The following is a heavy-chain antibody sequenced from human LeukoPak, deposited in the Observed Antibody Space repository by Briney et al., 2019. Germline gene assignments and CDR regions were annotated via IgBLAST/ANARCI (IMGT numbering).Heavy chain of an antibody. CDR3: TTGGCSGGSCLYYYYGMDV. CDR2: IKSKTDGGTT. V-gene: IGHV3-15*01. D-gene: IGHD2-15*01. J-gene: IGHJ6*02. Sequence: PGGSLRLSCAASGFTFSNAWMSWVRQAPGKGLEWVGRIKSKTDGGTTDYAAPVKGRFTISRDDSKNTLYLQMNSLKTEDTAVYYCTTGGCSGGSCLYYYYGMDVWGQGTTVTVSS. CDR1: GFTFSNAW.